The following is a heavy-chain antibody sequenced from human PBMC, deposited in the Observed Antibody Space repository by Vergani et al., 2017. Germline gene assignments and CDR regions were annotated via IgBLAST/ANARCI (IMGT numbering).Heavy chain of an antibody. CDR1: GFTFSSYA. D-gene: IGHD6-19*01. CDR2: ISYDGSNK. Sequence: QVQLVESGGGVVQPGRSLRLSCAAPGFTFSSYAMHWVRQAPGKGLEWVAVISYDGSNKYYADSVKGRFTISRDNSKNTLYLQMNSLRAEDTAVYYCARDDARFGQWLAGRLDYWGQGTLVTVSS. CDR3: ARDDARFGQWLAGRLDY. J-gene: IGHJ4*02. V-gene: IGHV3-30-3*01.